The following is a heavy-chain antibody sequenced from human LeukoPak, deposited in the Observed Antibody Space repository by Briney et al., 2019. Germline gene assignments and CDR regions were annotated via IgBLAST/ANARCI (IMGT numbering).Heavy chain of an antibody. CDR1: AITFSTYA. CDR3: AGDGEAGSSSFPLKHPFDY. J-gene: IGHJ4*02. D-gene: IGHD6-6*01. V-gene: IGHV3-23*01. Sequence: GGSLRLSCAASAITFSTYAMSWVRQAPGKGLECVSVISGGAGSTYYADSVKGRFTISRDNSKNTLYLQMNSLRAEDTAVYYCAGDGEAGSSSFPLKHPFDYWGQGTLVTVSS. CDR2: ISGGAGST.